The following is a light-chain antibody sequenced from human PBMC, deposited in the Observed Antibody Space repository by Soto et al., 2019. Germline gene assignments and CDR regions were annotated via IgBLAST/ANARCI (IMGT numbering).Light chain of an antibody. J-gene: IGLJ1*01. V-gene: IGLV2-11*01. CDR2: DVT. CDR3: CSFAGSYSYV. Sequence: QSALTQPRSGSGSPGQSVTISCTGTSSDVGRYDYVSWYQQYPGEAPKLIIYDVTERPSGVPDRFSGSKSGNTASLTISGLRAEDEAAYSCCSFAGSYSYVFGSGTKVTVL. CDR1: SSDVGRYDY.